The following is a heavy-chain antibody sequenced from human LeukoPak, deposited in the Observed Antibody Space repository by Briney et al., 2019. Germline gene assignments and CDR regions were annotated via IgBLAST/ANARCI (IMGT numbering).Heavy chain of an antibody. D-gene: IGHD1-26*01. J-gene: IGHJ4*02. CDR2: ISGSGGTI. V-gene: IGHV3-48*02. Sequence: PGGSLRLSCAASGFTVSSNYMSWVRQAPGKGLEWVSYISGSGGTIYYSDSVKGRFTISRDNAKNSLYLQMNSLRDEDTAVYYCARDLSGPRVYFDYWGQGTLVTVSS. CDR3: ARDLSGPRVYFDY. CDR1: GFTVSSNY.